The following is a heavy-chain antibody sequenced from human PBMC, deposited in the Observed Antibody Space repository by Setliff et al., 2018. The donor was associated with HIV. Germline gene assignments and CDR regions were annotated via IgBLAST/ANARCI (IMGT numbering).Heavy chain of an antibody. J-gene: IGHJ3*02. CDR2: INQSGST. CDR3: ARGVHSTDAFDI. Sequence: SETLSLTCAVYGGSFSDYYWSWVRQPPGKGLEWIGEINQSGSTNYNPSLKSRVTISLDKSKNHFSLELRSVAAADTAVYYCARGVHSTDAFDIWGQGTMVTVSS. D-gene: IGHD2-2*01. V-gene: IGHV4-34*01. CDR1: GGSFSDYY.